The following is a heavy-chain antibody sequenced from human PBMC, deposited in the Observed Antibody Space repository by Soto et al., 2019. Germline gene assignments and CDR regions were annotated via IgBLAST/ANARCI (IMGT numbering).Heavy chain of an antibody. CDR1: GGSISSYY. V-gene: IGHV4-59*01. CDR2: IYYNGNT. Sequence: SETLSLTCTVSGGSISSYYWTWIRQPPGKGLEWIGYIYYNGNTNYNPSLKSRVTISVDTSKNQFSLKLNSVSAADTAVYYCARGHNDLGLWGQGTLVTVSS. CDR3: ARGHNDLGL. J-gene: IGHJ4*02. D-gene: IGHD3-16*01.